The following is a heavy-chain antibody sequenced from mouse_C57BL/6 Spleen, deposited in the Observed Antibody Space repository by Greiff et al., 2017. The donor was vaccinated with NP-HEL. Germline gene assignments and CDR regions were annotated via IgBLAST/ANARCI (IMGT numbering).Heavy chain of an antibody. CDR1: GFTFSSYA. Sequence: EVKLQESGGGLVKPGGSLKLSCAASGFTFSSYAMSWVRQTPEKRLEWVATISDGGSYTYYPDNVKGRFTISRDNAKNNLYLQMSHLKSEDTAMYYCASAYDSNYGRYFDDWGQGTTLTVSS. D-gene: IGHD2-5*01. CDR2: ISDGGSYT. J-gene: IGHJ2*01. CDR3: ASAYDSNYGRYFDD. V-gene: IGHV5-4*03.